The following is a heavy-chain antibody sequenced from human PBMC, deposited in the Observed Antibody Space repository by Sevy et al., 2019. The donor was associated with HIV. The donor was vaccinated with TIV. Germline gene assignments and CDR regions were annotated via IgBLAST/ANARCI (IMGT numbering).Heavy chain of an antibody. CDR2: ISPYNGHT. D-gene: IGHD3-22*01. Sequence: ASVKVSCKASGYTFTSYGITWVRQAPGQGLEWIGWISPYNGHTNSAETVQGRLTMTTDTSTRTAYMELGSLRSDDTAVYYCARGRIDSRGYFSYNFDSWGQGTLVTVSS. J-gene: IGHJ4*02. V-gene: IGHV1-18*01. CDR3: ARGRIDSRGYFSYNFDS. CDR1: GYTFTSYG.